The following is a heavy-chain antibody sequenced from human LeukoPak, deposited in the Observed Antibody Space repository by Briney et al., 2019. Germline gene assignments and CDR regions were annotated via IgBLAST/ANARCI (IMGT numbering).Heavy chain of an antibody. J-gene: IGHJ5*02. V-gene: IGHV4-59*01. CDR1: GGSISSYY. Sequence: PSETLSLTCTVSGGSISSYYWSWIRQPPGKGLEWIGYIYYSGSTNYNPSLKSRVTISVDTSKNQFSLKLSSVTAAGTAVYYCARTYYDFWSGQGFDPWGQGTLVTVSS. D-gene: IGHD3-3*01. CDR3: ARTYYDFWSGQGFDP. CDR2: IYYSGST.